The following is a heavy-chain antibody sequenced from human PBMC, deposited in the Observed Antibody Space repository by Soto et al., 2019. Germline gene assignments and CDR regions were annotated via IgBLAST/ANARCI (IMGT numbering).Heavy chain of an antibody. V-gene: IGHV1-24*01. D-gene: IGHD6-13*01. CDR2: FDPEDGET. J-gene: IGHJ5*02. CDR3: ATGFPLYSSSWYWFDP. Sequence: QVQLVQSGAEVKKPGASVKVSCKVSGYTLTELSMHWVRQAPGKGLEWMGGFDPEDGETIYAQKFQGRVTMTEDTSTDTAYMELSSLRSEDTAVYYCATGFPLYSSSWYWFDPWGQGTLVTVSS. CDR1: GYTLTELS.